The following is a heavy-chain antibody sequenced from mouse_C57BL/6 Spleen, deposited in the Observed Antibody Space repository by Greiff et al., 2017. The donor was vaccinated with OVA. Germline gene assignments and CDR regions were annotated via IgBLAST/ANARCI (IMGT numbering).Heavy chain of an antibody. CDR2: IRSKSNNYAT. CDR3: VRHANYRYFDV. J-gene: IGHJ1*03. CDR1: GFSFNTYA. V-gene: IGHV10-1*01. Sequence: EVKLMESGGGLVQPKGSLKLSCAASGFSFNTYAMNWVRQAPGKGLEWVARIRSKSNNYATYYADSVKDRFTISRDDSESMLYLQMNNLKTEDTAMYYCVRHANYRYFDVWGTGTTVTVSS.